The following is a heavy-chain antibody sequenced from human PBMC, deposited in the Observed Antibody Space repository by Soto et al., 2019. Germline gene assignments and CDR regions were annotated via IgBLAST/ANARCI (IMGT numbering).Heavy chain of an antibody. CDR1: GFTFSSYA. CDR2: ISGSGGST. CDR3: AKGVSSSLYGGGAFDI. Sequence: EVQLLESGGGLVQPGGSLRLSCAASGFTFSSYAMSWVRQAPGKGLEWVSAISGSGGSTYYADSVKGRFTISRDNSKNTPYLQMSSLRVEDTAVYYCAKGVSSSLYGGGAFDIWGQGTMVTVSS. J-gene: IGHJ3*02. V-gene: IGHV3-23*01. D-gene: IGHD6-13*01.